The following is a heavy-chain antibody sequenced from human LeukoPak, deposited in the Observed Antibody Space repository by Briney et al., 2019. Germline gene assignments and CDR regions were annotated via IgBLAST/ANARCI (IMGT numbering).Heavy chain of an antibody. CDR1: GYTFTSYD. CDR3: ARVPEWEDIVVVPAAQHYYYYYGMDV. Sequence: GASVKVSCKASGYTFTSYDINWVRQANGQGLEWMGWMNPNSGNTGYIQKFQGRVTMTRNTSITTAYMELSSLRSEDTAVYYCARVPEWEDIVVVPAAQHYYYYYGMDVWGQGTTVTVSS. D-gene: IGHD2-2*01. J-gene: IGHJ6*02. CDR2: MNPNSGNT. V-gene: IGHV1-8*01.